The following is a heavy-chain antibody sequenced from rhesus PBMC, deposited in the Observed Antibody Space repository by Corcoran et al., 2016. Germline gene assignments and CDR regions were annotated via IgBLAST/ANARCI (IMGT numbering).Heavy chain of an antibody. CDR3: VTGGRWTYRDS. V-gene: IGHV4-80*01. CDR2: ISGKGAVT. Sequence: QVPLQESGPGLVKPSEPLSLTCAVSGVSRSDSWWSWIRQPPGGGLEWIGGISGKGAVTYYNPSLRSRISISMDASKMRFFLNLASVTAADTAVYFCVTGGRWTYRDSWGQGVLVTVS. J-gene: IGHJ4*01. D-gene: IGHD1-44*02. CDR1: GVSRSDSW.